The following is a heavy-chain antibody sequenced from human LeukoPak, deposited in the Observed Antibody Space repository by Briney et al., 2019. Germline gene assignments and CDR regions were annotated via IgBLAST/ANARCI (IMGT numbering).Heavy chain of an antibody. D-gene: IGHD3-3*01. CDR3: ARAAPVGDFWSGYYIDYYYGMDV. V-gene: IGHV3-21*01. Sequence: GGSLRLSCAASGFTFSSYSMAWVRQAPGKGLEWVSSISSSSSYIYYADSVKGRFTISRDNAKNSLYLQMNSLRAEDTAVYYCARAAPVGDFWSGYYIDYYYGMDVWGQGTTVAVSS. J-gene: IGHJ6*02. CDR2: ISSSSSYI. CDR1: GFTFSSYS.